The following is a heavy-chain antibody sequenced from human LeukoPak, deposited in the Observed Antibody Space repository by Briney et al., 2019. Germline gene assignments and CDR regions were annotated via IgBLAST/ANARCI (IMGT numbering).Heavy chain of an antibody. Sequence: GGSLRLSCAASGFTFDDYAMHWVRQAPGKGLEWVSGINWNSGSIGYADSVKGRFTISRDNSKNTLYLQMNSLRAEDTAVYYCAELGITMIGGVWGKGTTVTISS. CDR1: GFTFDDYA. D-gene: IGHD3-10*02. J-gene: IGHJ6*04. CDR3: AELGITMIGGV. CDR2: INWNSGSI. V-gene: IGHV3-9*01.